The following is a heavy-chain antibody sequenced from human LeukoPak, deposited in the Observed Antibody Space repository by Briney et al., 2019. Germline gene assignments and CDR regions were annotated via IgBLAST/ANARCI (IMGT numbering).Heavy chain of an antibody. CDR3: ATGYYDSNRLSTH. CDR2: FDPEDGET. CDR1: GYTLTELS. Sequence: GASVTVSCKVSGYTLTELSMHWVRQAPGKGREWMGGFDPEDGETIYAQKFQGRVTMTEDTSTDTAYMELSSLRSEDTAVYYCATGYYDSNRLSTHWGQGTLVTVSS. V-gene: IGHV1-24*01. D-gene: IGHD3-22*01. J-gene: IGHJ4*02.